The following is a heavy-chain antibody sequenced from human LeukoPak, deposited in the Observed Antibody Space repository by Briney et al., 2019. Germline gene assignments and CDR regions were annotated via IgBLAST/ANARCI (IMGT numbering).Heavy chain of an antibody. D-gene: IGHD2-15*01. V-gene: IGHV1-69*06. J-gene: IGHJ4*02. CDR3: ARDCSGGSCYRASGDY. CDR2: IIPIFGTA. CDR1: GGTFSSYA. Sequence: GSSVKVSCKASGGTFSSYAISWVRQAPGQGLEWMGGIIPIFGTANYAQKFQGRVTITADKSTSTAYMELSSLRSDDTAVYYCARDCSGGSCYRASGDYWGQGTLVTVSS.